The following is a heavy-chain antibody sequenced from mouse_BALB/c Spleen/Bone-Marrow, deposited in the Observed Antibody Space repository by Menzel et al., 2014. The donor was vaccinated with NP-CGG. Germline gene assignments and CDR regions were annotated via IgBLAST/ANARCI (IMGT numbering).Heavy chain of an antibody. J-gene: IGHJ2*01. Sequence: VQLQQSGPELVKPGASVKISCKASGYSFTGYFMNWVMQSHGKSLEWIGRINPYNGDTFYSQKFKGKATLTVDKSSSTAHMELRSLASEDSAVYYCARSGYYGSSYFDYWGQGTTLTASS. D-gene: IGHD1-1*01. CDR1: GYSFTGYF. V-gene: IGHV1-20*02. CDR3: ARSGYYGSSYFDY. CDR2: INPYNGDT.